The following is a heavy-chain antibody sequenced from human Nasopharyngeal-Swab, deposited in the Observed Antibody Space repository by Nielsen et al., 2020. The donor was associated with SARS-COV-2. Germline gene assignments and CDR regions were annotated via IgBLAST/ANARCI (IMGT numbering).Heavy chain of an antibody. J-gene: IGHJ4*02. D-gene: IGHD1-26*01. V-gene: IGHV1-2*04. CDR3: ARDTSGSYHFDH. CDR1: GYTFTDYF. Sequence: ASVKVSCKPSGYTFTDYFIHWVRQAPGQGPEWMGWINPNSGVTKYAQKFQGWVTLSRDTSISTAYMGVMRVKADDTAVYFCARDTSGSYHFDHWGQGTLVTVSS. CDR2: INPNSGVT.